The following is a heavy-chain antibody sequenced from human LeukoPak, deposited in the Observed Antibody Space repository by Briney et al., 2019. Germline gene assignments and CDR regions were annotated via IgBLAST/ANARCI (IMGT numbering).Heavy chain of an antibody. J-gene: IGHJ4*02. D-gene: IGHD5-18*01. CDR1: GGSISSSSYY. V-gene: IGHV4-39*07. CDR3: ARDHTAMVFPWDY. CDR2: IYYSGST. Sequence: PSETLSLTCTVSGGSISSSSYYWGWIRQPPGKGLEWIGSIYYSGSTYYNPSLKSRVTISVDTSKNQFSLKLSSVTAADTAVYYCARDHTAMVFPWDYWGQGTLVTVSS.